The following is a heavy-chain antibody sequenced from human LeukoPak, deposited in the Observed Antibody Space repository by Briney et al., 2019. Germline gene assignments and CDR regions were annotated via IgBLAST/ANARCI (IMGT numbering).Heavy chain of an antibody. D-gene: IGHD3-3*01. CDR3: ARQHPYDDYYYYMDV. Sequence: SETLSLTCTVSGYSISSGYYWGWIRQPPGKGLEWIGSIYHSGSTYYNPSLKSRVTISVDTSKNQFSLKLSSVTAADTAVYYCARQHPYDDYYYYMDVWGKGTTVTISS. V-gene: IGHV4-38-2*02. CDR1: GYSISSGYY. CDR2: IYHSGST. J-gene: IGHJ6*03.